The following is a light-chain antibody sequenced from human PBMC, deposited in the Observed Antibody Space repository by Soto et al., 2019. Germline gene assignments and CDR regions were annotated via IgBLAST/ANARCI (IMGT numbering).Light chain of an antibody. CDR2: DAS. Sequence: EIVLTQSPDTLSLSPGQRATRSCRVSQSVGNSVAWYQQKPGQAPRLLIYDASKRATGIPARFSGSGSGTDFTLSISSLEPEDFAVYSCQQRRNWALTFGGGTKVEIK. V-gene: IGKV3-11*01. CDR1: QSVGNS. CDR3: QQRRNWALT. J-gene: IGKJ4*01.